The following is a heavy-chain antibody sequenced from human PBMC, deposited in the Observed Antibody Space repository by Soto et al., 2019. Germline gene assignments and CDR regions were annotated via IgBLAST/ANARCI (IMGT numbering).Heavy chain of an antibody. D-gene: IGHD4-17*01. CDR2: FSGNGEII. CDR1: GFTFSDYY. V-gene: IGHV3-11*01. CDR3: ARDVDADFRTDFDY. J-gene: IGHJ4*02. Sequence: SGGSLRLSCAASGFTFSDYYIHWIRRAPGKGFDWISFFSGNGEIIQYAASARGRFTISRDNAENSVYLEMDSLRAEDTALYYCARDVDADFRTDFDYWGRGTLVTVSS.